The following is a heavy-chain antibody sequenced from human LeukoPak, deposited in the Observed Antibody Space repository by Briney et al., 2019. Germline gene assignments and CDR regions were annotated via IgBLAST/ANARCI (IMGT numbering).Heavy chain of an antibody. J-gene: IGHJ3*01. D-gene: IGHD4-17*01. CDR3: ARPTYGDYWDAFDV. Sequence: GGSLRLSCAASGVTFSTIAMHWVRQAPGKGLEWVSYISRSSSTIFYADSVKGRFTISRDNAKNSLYLQMNSLRDDDTAVYYCARPTYGDYWDAFDVWGQGTMVTVSS. CDR1: GVTFSTIA. CDR2: ISRSSSTI. V-gene: IGHV3-48*02.